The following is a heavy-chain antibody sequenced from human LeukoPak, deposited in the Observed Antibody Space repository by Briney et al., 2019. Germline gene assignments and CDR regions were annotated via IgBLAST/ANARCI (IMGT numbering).Heavy chain of an antibody. Sequence: ASVKVSCKASGYTFTSYYMHWVRQAPGQGLEWMGIINPSGGGTSYAQKFQGRVTMTRDTSTSTVYMELSSLRSEDTAVYYCARVILDGYSGYDLGGLDYWGQGTLVTVSS. CDR2: INPSGGGT. D-gene: IGHD5-12*01. CDR3: ARVILDGYSGYDLGGLDY. CDR1: GYTFTSYY. V-gene: IGHV1-46*01. J-gene: IGHJ4*02.